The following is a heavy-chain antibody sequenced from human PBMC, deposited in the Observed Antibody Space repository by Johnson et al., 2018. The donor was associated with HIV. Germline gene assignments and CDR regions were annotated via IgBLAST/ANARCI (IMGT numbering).Heavy chain of an antibody. CDR3: AMLFLHAFDI. D-gene: IGHD3-10*01. CDR2: VVGSGAST. CDR1: GFTFSSYG. V-gene: IGHV3-NL1*01. J-gene: IGHJ3*02. Sequence: QVQLVESGGGVVQPGGSVRLSCAASGFTFSSYGMHWVRQAPGKGLEWVSGVVGSGASTYYADSVKGRFTISRDNSKNTLYLQMNSLRAEDTAVYYCAMLFLHAFDIWGQGTMVTVSS.